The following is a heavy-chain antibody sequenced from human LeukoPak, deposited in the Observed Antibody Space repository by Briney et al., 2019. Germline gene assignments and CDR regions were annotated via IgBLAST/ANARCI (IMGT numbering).Heavy chain of an antibody. D-gene: IGHD4-17*01. CDR3: AREGRQDYVYFDH. CDR2: INYSGST. J-gene: IGHJ4*02. CDR1: VGSISSYY. V-gene: IGHV4-59*01. Sequence: SETLSLTCTVSVGSISSYYWSWIRQPPAKGREWIGYINYSGSTKYNPSLKSRVTMSVDTSKNQLSLKLSSVTAADTAMYYCAREGRQDYVYFDHWGQGSLVTVSS.